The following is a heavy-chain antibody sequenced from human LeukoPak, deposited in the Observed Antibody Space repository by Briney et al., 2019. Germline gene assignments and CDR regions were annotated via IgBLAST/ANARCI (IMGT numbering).Heavy chain of an antibody. D-gene: IGHD5-24*01. CDR2: IYSGGST. J-gene: IGHJ4*02. CDR1: GVTVSSKY. Sequence: GESLTLSCAASGVTVSSKYMSWVRQAPGKGLEWVSVIYSGGSTYYADSVKGRFTISRDNSKNTVYLQMNSLRAEDTAVYYCARESSGWLQLFDYWGQGTLVTVSS. V-gene: IGHV3-66*01. CDR3: ARESSGWLQLFDY.